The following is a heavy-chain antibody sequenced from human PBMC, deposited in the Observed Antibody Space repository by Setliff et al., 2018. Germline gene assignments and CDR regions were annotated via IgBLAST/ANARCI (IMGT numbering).Heavy chain of an antibody. J-gene: IGHJ5*02. D-gene: IGHD3-10*01. CDR2: VDPEDGET. CDR3: ATLSKYPYGSGSYMGIRWFDP. CDR1: GYTFTDYY. V-gene: IGHV1-69-2*01. Sequence: ASVKVSCKASGYTFTDYYMHWVQQAPGKGLEWMGRVDPEDGETISAEKFQGRVTITADTSTDTAYMGLSSLRSEDTAVYYCATLSKYPYGSGSYMGIRWFDPWGQGTRVTV.